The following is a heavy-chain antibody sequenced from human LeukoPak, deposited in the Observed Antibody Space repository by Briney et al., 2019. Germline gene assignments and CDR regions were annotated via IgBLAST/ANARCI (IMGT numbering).Heavy chain of an antibody. D-gene: IGHD3-3*01. V-gene: IGHV5-51*01. CDR3: ARQNDFRLDY. CDR1: GYTFSSYW. Sequence: PGESLRISGKGSGYTFSSYWIGWVRQMPGKGLGWMGIIYPGDSDTRYSPSLQGQVTISVDTSIGTAYLQWSSLKASDTAIYYCARQNDFRLDYWGQGTLVTVSS. CDR2: IYPGDSDT. J-gene: IGHJ4*02.